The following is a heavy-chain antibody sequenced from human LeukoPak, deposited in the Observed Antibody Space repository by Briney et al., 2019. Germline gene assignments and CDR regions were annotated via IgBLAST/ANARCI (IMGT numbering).Heavy chain of an antibody. Sequence: GGSLRLSCAASVFTFSNNYMNCVRQAPGKGLEWVSVISSGGTTYYADSVKGRFTISRDNPKNTLYLQMNSLRAEDTSVYYCARDSSSYDSIALDAFDIWGQGTMVTVSS. CDR2: ISSGGTT. J-gene: IGHJ3*02. CDR1: VFTFSNNY. CDR3: ARDSSSYDSIALDAFDI. V-gene: IGHV3-53*01. D-gene: IGHD3-22*01.